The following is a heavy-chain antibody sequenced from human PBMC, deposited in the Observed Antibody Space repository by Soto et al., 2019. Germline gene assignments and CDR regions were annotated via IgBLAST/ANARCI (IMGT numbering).Heavy chain of an antibody. V-gene: IGHV4-39*01. Sequence: QLQLQESGPGLVKPSETLSLTCTVSGGSIPRSSYYWGWFRHPPGKGLEWIGSIYSGGRTFYNPSLKRRLSISVDTSKNRCSLKLSSLTAADTAVYYCVRGTVASPFDYWGQGTLVTVSS. CDR3: VRGTVASPFDY. CDR1: GGSIPRSSYY. D-gene: IGHD6-19*01. J-gene: IGHJ4*02. CDR2: IYSGGRT.